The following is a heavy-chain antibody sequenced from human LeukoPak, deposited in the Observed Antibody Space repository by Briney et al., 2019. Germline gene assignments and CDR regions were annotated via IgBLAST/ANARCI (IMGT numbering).Heavy chain of an antibody. V-gene: IGHV3-30-3*01. D-gene: IGHD3-10*01. Sequence: GGSLRLSCAASGFTFRNYVIHWVRQAPGKGLERVAVTSSDLNVKLYADSVKGRFTISRDNSRSTLYLQMNSLRPEDTAIYYCAREGYYGSGSPPSLYFDYWGQGTLVTASS. CDR3: AREGYYGSGSPPSLYFDY. CDR2: TSSDLNVK. J-gene: IGHJ4*02. CDR1: GFTFRNYV.